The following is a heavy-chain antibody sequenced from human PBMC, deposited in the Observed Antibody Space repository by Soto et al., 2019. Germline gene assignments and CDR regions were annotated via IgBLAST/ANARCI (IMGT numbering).Heavy chain of an antibody. CDR3: ARDVNSYGSGSNGMDV. CDR1: GGSISSGGYY. Sequence: TSETLSLTCTVSGGSISSGGYYWSWIRQYPGQGLEWIGYIYYSGSTYYNPSLKSRVTMSVDTSKNQLSLKLSSVTAADTAVYYCARDVNSYGSGSNGMDVWGQGTTVTVSS. J-gene: IGHJ6*02. V-gene: IGHV4-31*03. CDR2: IYYSGST. D-gene: IGHD3-10*01.